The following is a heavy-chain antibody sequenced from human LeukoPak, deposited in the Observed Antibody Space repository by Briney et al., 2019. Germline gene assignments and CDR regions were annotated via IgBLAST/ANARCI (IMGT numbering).Heavy chain of an antibody. D-gene: IGHD4-17*01. CDR3: ASLLTRGVTTSNPFDY. CDR2: ISSSSSTI. CDR1: GFTFSSYS. J-gene: IGHJ4*02. V-gene: IGHV3-48*02. Sequence: GGSLRLSCAASGFTFSSYSMNWVRQAPGKGLEWVSYISSSSSTIYYADSVKGRFTISRDNAKNSLYLQMYSLRDEDTAVYYCASLLTRGVTTSNPFDYWGQGTLVTVSS.